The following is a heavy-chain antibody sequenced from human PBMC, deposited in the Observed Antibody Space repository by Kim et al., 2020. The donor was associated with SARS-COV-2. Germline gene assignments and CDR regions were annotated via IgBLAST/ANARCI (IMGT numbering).Heavy chain of an antibody. J-gene: IGHJ3*01. CDR1: QFSFSTYA. CDR3: AKDAISFNSVWDAFDV. D-gene: IGHD5-12*01. CDR2: VGGGGDDK. V-gene: IGHV3-23*01. Sequence: GGSLRLSCAASQFSFSTYAMNWVRQAPGKGLEWVSSVGGGGDDKYYADSVKGRFSIFRDNSKNALYLQMSSLRADDTAVYYCAKDAISFNSVWDAFDVWGHGTMVTVSS.